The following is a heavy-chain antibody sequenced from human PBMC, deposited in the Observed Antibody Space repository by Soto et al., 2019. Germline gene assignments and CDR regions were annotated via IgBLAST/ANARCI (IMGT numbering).Heavy chain of an antibody. Sequence: QVQLVESGGGLVKPGGSLRLSCAASGFTFSDFHMIWVRQASGKGLEWISYIYRGRSTVSYADSVQGRFTISRDNAKNSLYLQLDSLRVEDTAVYSCAKRIVGTTGHAFDVWGQGTKVTIAS. V-gene: IGHV3-11*01. J-gene: IGHJ6*02. CDR1: GFTFSDFH. CDR2: IYRGRSTV. D-gene: IGHD1-26*01. CDR3: AKRIVGTTGHAFDV.